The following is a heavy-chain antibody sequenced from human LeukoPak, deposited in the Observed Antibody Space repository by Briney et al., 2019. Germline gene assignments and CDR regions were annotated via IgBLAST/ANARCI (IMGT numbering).Heavy chain of an antibody. CDR3: ARVYGDSDIRLDAFDI. D-gene: IGHD4-17*01. J-gene: IGHJ3*02. CDR2: MNPNSGNT. Sequence: ASVKVSCKASGYTFTSYDINWVRQATGQGLEWMGWMNPNSGNTGYAQKFQGRVTMTRNTSISTAYMELSSLRSEDTAVYYCARVYGDSDIRLDAFDIWGQGTMVTVSS. V-gene: IGHV1-8*01. CDR1: GYTFTSYD.